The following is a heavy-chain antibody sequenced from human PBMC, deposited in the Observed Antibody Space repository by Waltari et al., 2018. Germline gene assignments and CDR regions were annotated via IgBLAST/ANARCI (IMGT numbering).Heavy chain of an antibody. Sequence: QVQLVQSGAEVKKPGSSVKVSCKASGGTFSGYAISWVRQAPGQGLEWMGGIIPIFGTANYAQKFQGRVTITTDESTSTAYMELSSLRSEDTAVYYCARGRCSGGSCYLNPLYYYYGMDVWGPGTTVTVSS. D-gene: IGHD2-15*01. CDR3: ARGRCSGGSCYLNPLYYYYGMDV. V-gene: IGHV1-69*05. CDR2: IIPIFGTA. CDR1: GGTFSGYA. J-gene: IGHJ6*02.